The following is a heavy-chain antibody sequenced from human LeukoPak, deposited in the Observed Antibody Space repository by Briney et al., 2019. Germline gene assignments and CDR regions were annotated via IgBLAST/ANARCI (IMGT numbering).Heavy chain of an antibody. CDR2: INHSGST. J-gene: IGHJ5*02. CDR1: GGSISSYY. V-gene: IGHV4-34*01. D-gene: IGHD5-12*01. Sequence: PSETLSLTCTVSGGSISSYYWSWLRQPPGKGLEWIGEINHSGSTNYNPSLKSRVTISVDTSKNQFSLKLSSVTAADTAVYYCARAKNGYGYNWFDPWGQGTLVTVSS. CDR3: ARAKNGYGYNWFDP.